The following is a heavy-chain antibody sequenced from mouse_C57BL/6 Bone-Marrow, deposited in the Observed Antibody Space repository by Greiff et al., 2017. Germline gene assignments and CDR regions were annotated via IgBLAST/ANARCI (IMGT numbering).Heavy chain of an antibody. CDR2: IDPEDGDT. V-gene: IGHV14-1*01. Sequence: EVKVVESGAELVRPGASVKLSCTASGFNIKDYYMHWVKQRPEQGLEWIGRIDPEDGDTEYAPKFQGKATMTADTSSNTAYLQLSSLTSEDTAVYYCTTSNYYGSSSYYAMDYWGQGTSVTVSS. CDR1: GFNIKDYY. J-gene: IGHJ4*01. D-gene: IGHD1-1*01. CDR3: TTSNYYGSSSYYAMDY.